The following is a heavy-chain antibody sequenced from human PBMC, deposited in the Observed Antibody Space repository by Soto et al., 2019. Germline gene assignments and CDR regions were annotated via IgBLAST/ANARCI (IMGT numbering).Heavy chain of an antibody. J-gene: IGHJ6*02. V-gene: IGHV4-4*02. D-gene: IGHD5-18*01. CDR3: ARVGRYSYGYYYYGMDV. CDR2: IYHSGST. Sequence: QVQLQESGPGLVQPSGTLSLTCVVSNGSISSSNWWSWVRQPPGEGLEYIGEIYHSGSTNSNPSLKSRVTISVDTSKNQFSLKLSSVTAADTAVYYCARVGRYSYGYYYYGMDVWGQGTTVTVSS. CDR1: NGSISSSNW.